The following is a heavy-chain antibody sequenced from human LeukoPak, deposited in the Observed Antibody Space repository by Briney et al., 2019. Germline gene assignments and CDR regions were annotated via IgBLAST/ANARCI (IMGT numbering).Heavy chain of an antibody. CDR1: GGTFSGYA. Sequence: ASVKVSCKASGGTFSGYAISWVRQAPGQGLEWMGRIIPILGIANYAQKFQGRVTITADKSTSTAYMELSSLRSEDTAVYYCASFLTGYYTTSFFDYWGQGTLVTVSS. CDR2: IIPILGIA. CDR3: ASFLTGYYTTSFFDY. J-gene: IGHJ4*02. V-gene: IGHV1-69*04. D-gene: IGHD3-9*01.